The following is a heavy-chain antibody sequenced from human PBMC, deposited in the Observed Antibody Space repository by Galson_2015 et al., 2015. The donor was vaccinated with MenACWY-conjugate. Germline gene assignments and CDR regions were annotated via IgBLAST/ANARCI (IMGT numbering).Heavy chain of an antibody. J-gene: IGHJ4*02. CDR1: GYTFPNYD. CDR2: ISVDNGNT. CDR3: AREGRPYDYVWGSYRYRRNFDY. Sequence: QSGAEVKQPGASVRVSCKASGYTFPNYDIGWVRQAPGQGLEWMGWISVDNGNTHYAQKVQGRVTLTTDTSTSTAYMELRSLRSDDTAVFYCAREGRPYDYVWGSYRYRRNFDYWGQGTLVTVSS. V-gene: IGHV1-18*01. D-gene: IGHD3-16*02.